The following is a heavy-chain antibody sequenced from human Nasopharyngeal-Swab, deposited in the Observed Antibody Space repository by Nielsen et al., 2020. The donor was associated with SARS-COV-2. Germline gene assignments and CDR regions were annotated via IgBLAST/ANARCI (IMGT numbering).Heavy chain of an antibody. V-gene: IGHV4-34*01. D-gene: IGHD1-26*01. Sequence: SETLSLTCAVYGGSFSGYYWSWIRQPPGKGLEWIGEINHSGSTNYNPSLKSRVTISVDTSKNQFSLKLSSVTAADTAGYYCARMIVGAPRWFDPWGQGTLVTISS. J-gene: IGHJ5*02. CDR1: GGSFSGYY. CDR3: ARMIVGAPRWFDP. CDR2: INHSGST.